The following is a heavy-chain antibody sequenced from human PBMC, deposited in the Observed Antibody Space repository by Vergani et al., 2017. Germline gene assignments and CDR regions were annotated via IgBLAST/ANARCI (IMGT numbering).Heavy chain of an antibody. V-gene: IGHV6-1*01. J-gene: IGHJ6*03. CDR1: GDSVSSNSAA. Sequence: QVQLQQSGPGLVKPSQTLSLTCAISGDSVSSNSAAWNWIRQSPSRGLEWLGRTYYRSKWYNDYAVSVKSRITINPDTSKNQFSLQLNSVTPEDTAVYYCARATIAAAGRYYYYMDVWGKGTTVTVSS. CDR3: ARATIAAAGRYYYYMDV. D-gene: IGHD6-13*01. CDR2: TYYRSKWYN.